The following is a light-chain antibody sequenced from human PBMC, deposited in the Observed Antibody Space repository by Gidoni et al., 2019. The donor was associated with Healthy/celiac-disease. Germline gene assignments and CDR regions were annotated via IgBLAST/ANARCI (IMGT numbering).Light chain of an antibody. CDR3: QQRSNWPWT. CDR1: QSVSSY. Sequence: EIVLTQSPATLSLSPGERATLSCRASQSVSSYLAWYQQKPGQAPRLLIYDASNRATGIPARFSGSGSGTDFTLPISSLEPEDFAVYYCQQRSNWPWTFGQXTKVEIK. J-gene: IGKJ1*01. V-gene: IGKV3-11*01. CDR2: DAS.